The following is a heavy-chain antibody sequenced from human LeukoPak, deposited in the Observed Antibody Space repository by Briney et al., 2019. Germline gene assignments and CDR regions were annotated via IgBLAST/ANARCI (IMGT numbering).Heavy chain of an antibody. J-gene: IGHJ4*02. CDR1: GFSLSGSA. D-gene: IGHD1-26*01. V-gene: IGHV3-73*01. Sequence: PGGSLRLSCAASGFSLSGSAMHWVRQASGKGLEWVGRIKDKVNNYATAYAASVKGRFTISRDDSKNTAYLQMNSLKTDDTAGYYCTRLDSGSFRFDYWGQGSLVTVSS. CDR2: IKDKVNNYAT. CDR3: TRLDSGSFRFDY.